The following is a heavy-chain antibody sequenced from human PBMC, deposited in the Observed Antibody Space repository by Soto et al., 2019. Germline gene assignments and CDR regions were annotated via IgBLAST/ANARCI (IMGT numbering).Heavy chain of an antibody. CDR1: GFIFSGFG. J-gene: IGHJ4*02. D-gene: IGHD6-19*01. CDR3: ARDLWGSGWSFDY. CDR2: INGNGKNK. Sequence: PGGSLRLSCEASGFIFSGFGMHWVRQAPEKGLEYVSSINGNGKNKNYASSVRGRFTISRDNSKNTVYLQLDSLRDDDMAVYYCARDLWGSGWSFDYWGLGTLVTVSS. V-gene: IGHV3-64*01.